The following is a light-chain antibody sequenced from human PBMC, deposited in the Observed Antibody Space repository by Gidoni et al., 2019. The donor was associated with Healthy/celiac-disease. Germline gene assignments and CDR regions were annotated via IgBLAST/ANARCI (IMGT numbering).Light chain of an antibody. CDR3: QKYNSYSRT. Sequence: DIQMPQSPSTLSASVGDRVTLTCRASQSISSWLAWYQQKPGKPPKLLIYKASSLKSGVPSRFSGSGSGTEFTLTISRLQPDDFATYYCQKYNSYSRTFGQGTKLEIK. CDR2: KAS. CDR1: QSISSW. V-gene: IGKV1-5*03. J-gene: IGKJ2*01.